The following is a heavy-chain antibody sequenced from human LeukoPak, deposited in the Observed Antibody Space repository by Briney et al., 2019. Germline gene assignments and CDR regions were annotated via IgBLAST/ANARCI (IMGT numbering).Heavy chain of an antibody. CDR2: IYYSGST. D-gene: IGHD6-13*01. V-gene: IGHV4-39*01. CDR3: ARRRYSSSWYDY. CDR1: GDSVSGSSYY. Sequence: PSETLSLTCTVSGDSVSGSSYYWGWILQPPGKGLEWIGNIYYSGSTYYNPSLKSRVTISVDTSKNQFSLKLSSVTAADTAVYYCARRRYSSSWYDYWGQGTLVTVSS. J-gene: IGHJ4*02.